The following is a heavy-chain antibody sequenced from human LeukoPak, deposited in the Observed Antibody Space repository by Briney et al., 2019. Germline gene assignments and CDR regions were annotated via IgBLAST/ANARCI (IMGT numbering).Heavy chain of an antibody. J-gene: IGHJ1*01. CDR3: VRGEDDFWSGYSRLAYFQH. V-gene: IGHV4-34*01. CDR1: GGSLGGYY. Sequence: SETLSLTCAVYGGSLGGYYWSWIRQPPGKGLEWIGEINHSGSTNYNPSLKSRVTISVDTSKNQFSLKLSSVTAADTAVYYCVRGEDDFWSGYSRLAYFQHWGQGTLVTVSS. CDR2: INHSGST. D-gene: IGHD3-3*01.